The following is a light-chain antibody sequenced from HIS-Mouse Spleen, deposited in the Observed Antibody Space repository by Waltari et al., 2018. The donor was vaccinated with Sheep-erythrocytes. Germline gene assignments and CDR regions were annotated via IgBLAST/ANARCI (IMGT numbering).Light chain of an antibody. Sequence: QSALTQPASVSGSPGQSITISCTGTSSDVGSYNLFSWYQQHPGKAPKLMIYEGSKRPSGVSNRFSGSKSGNTASLTISGLQAEDEADYYCCSYAGSSTPWVFGGVTKLTVL. CDR1: SSDVGSYNL. CDR2: EGS. V-gene: IGLV2-23*01. J-gene: IGLJ3*02. CDR3: CSYAGSSTPWV.